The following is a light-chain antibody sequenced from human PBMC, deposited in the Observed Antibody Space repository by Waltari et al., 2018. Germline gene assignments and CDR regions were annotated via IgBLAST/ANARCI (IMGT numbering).Light chain of an antibody. CDR2: RAS. V-gene: IGKV1-5*03. Sequence: DIQMTQSPSTLSASVGDRVTITCRASQTINNWLAWYQQKPGKAPQLLIQRASVLQSGVPSRFIGSGSGTDFTLTISSLQADDFATYYCQQLNSYPPTFGGGTKVEIK. CDR1: QTINNW. CDR3: QQLNSYPPT. J-gene: IGKJ4*01.